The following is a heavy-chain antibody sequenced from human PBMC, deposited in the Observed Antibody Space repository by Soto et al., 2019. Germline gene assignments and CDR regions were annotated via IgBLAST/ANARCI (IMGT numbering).Heavy chain of an antibody. V-gene: IGHV4-61*01. J-gene: IGHJ4*02. CDR3: ARGRISYGLRKLDY. CDR2: IYYSGSS. D-gene: IGHD5-18*01. CDR1: GGAVSSGSYY. Sequence: KPSETLSLTCTVSGGAVSSGSYYWSWIRQPPGKGLEWIGYIYYSGSSNYNPSLKSRVTISVDTSKNQFSLKLSSVTAADTAVYYCARGRISYGLRKLDYWGQGTLVTVSS.